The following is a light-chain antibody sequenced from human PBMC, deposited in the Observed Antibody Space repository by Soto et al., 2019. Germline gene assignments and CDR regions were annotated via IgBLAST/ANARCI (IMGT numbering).Light chain of an antibody. V-gene: IGLV2-14*01. CDR1: SSDVGRYNY. Sequence: QSVLAQPASVSGSPGQSITISCTGTSSDVGRYNYVSWYQQHPGKAPKLMIHEVSYRPSGVSSRFSGSKSGNTASLTISGLQAEDEAEYHSCSYTNRATYVFGTGTKGAVL. CDR3: CSYTNRATYV. J-gene: IGLJ1*01. CDR2: EVS.